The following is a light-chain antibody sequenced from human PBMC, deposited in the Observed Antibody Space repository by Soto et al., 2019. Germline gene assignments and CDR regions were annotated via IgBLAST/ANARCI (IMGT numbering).Light chain of an antibody. V-gene: IGKV3-20*01. CDR1: QGVSSTY. Sequence: EIVLTQSPDTLSLSPGERATLSCRASQGVSSTYLAWYQQKPGQAPRLLIYATSNRDTDIPDRFSASGSGTDFTLTISRLEPEDCAVYYCQQYLRSPWTFGQGTKVEIK. CDR3: QQYLRSPWT. J-gene: IGKJ1*01. CDR2: ATS.